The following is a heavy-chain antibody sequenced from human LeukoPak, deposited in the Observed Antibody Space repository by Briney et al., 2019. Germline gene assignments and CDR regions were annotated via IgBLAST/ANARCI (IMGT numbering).Heavy chain of an antibody. J-gene: IGHJ4*02. CDR3: AKSGYGMILPGFLDY. D-gene: IGHD2-2*03. CDR1: GGTFSSYA. V-gene: IGHV1-69*05. CDR2: IIPIFGTA. Sequence: VASVKVSCKASGGTFSSYAISWVRQAPGQGLEWMGGIIPIFGTANYAQKFQGRVTITTDESTSTAYMELSSLRSEDTAVYYCAKSGYGMILPGFLDYWGQGTLVTVSS.